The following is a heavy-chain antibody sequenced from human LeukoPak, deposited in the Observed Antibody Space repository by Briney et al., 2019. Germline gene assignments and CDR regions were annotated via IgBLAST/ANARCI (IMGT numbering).Heavy chain of an antibody. V-gene: IGHV1-3*01. Sequence: ASVKVSCKASGYTFTSYAMHWVRQAPGQRLEWMGWINAGNGNTKYSQKFQGRVTITRDTSASTAYMELSSLRSEDTAVYYCARSPEGLRITIFGTVGHDYWGQGTLVTVSS. CDR3: ARSPEGLRITIFGTVGHDY. CDR1: GYTFTSYA. D-gene: IGHD3-3*01. J-gene: IGHJ4*02. CDR2: INAGNGNT.